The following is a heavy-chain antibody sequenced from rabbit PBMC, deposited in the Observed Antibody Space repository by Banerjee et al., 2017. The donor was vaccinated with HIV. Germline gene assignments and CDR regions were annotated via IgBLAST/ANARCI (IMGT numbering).Heavy chain of an antibody. CDR3: ARASDSGYYGGNL. V-gene: IGHV1S45*01. D-gene: IGHD1-1*01. Sequence: QEQLEESGGDLVKPEGSLTLTCTASGFSFSYKYVMCWVRQAPGKGLEWIACINTISGDTVYATWAKGRFTISKASWTTVTLQMTSLTAADTATYFCARASDSGYYGGNLWGPGTLVTVS. CDR2: INTISGDT. CDR1: GFSFSYKYV. J-gene: IGHJ4*01.